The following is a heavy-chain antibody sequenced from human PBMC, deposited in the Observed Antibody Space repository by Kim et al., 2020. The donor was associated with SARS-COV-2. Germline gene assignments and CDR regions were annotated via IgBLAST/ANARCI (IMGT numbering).Heavy chain of an antibody. CDR1: GYTLTELS. CDR3: ATSIGVRGVIITWVCAFDI. CDR2: FDPEDGET. D-gene: IGHD3-10*01. J-gene: IGHJ3*02. Sequence: ASVKVSCKVSGYTLTELSMHWVRQAPGKGLEWMGGFDPEDGETIYAQKFQGRVTMTEDTSTDTAYMELSSLRSEDTAVYYCATSIGVRGVIITWVCAFDIWGQGTMVTVSS. V-gene: IGHV1-24*01.